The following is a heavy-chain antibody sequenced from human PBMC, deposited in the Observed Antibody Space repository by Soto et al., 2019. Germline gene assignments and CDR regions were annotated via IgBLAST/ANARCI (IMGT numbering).Heavy chain of an antibody. J-gene: IGHJ6*02. V-gene: IGHV3-49*03. Sequence: GGSLRLSCTASGFTFGDYAMSWFRQAPGKGLEWVGFIRSKAYGGTTEYAASVKGRFTISRDDSKSIVYLQMNSLKTEDTAVYYCTRDLPGGLYYYYGMDVWGQGTTVTVS. CDR3: TRDLPGGLYYYYGMDV. CDR2: IRSKAYGGTT. CDR1: GFTFGDYA. D-gene: IGHD1-26*01.